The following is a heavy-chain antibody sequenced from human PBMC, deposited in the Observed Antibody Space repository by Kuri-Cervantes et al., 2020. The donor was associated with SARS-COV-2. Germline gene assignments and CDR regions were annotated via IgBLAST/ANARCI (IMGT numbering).Heavy chain of an antibody. CDR3: ARGHDRRVYFSTPAPYYFDF. J-gene: IGHJ4*02. Sequence: GESLKISCEASGFIFSDYAIDWVRQAPGKGLEWVSVIYSGGSTSYADSVKGRFTISRDNSRNTLYLQMNSLRAEDTAVYYCARGHDRRVYFSTPAPYYFDFWGQGVLVTVSS. V-gene: IGHV3-53*01. CDR1: GFIFSDYA. CDR2: IYSGGST. D-gene: IGHD3-22*01.